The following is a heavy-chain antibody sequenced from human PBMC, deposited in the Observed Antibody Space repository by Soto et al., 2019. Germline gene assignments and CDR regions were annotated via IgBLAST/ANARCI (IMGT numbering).Heavy chain of an antibody. J-gene: IGHJ6*03. D-gene: IGHD6-19*01. Sequence: QVQLVESGGGVVQPGRSLRLSCAASGFTFSSYGMHWVRQAPGKGLEWVAVIWYDGSNKYYADSVKGRFTISRDNSKNTLYLQMNSLRAEDTAVYYCASGWGGPLYYYYYMDVWGKGTTVTVSS. CDR3: ASGWGGPLYYYYYMDV. CDR2: IWYDGSNK. CDR1: GFTFSSYG. V-gene: IGHV3-33*01.